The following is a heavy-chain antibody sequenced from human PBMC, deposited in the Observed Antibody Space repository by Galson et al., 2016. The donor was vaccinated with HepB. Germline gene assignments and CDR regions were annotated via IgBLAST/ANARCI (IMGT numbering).Heavy chain of an antibody. J-gene: IGHJ4*02. Sequence: ALVTPTQTLTLTCTFSGFPLTTRGMSVSWIRQPPGKALEWLAHIDWEDDIYYSTSLKTRLTISKDTPKNQVVLTMTNMDPVDTATYYCARIRYYYGSENYYIGFDQWGQGTLVTVSS. CDR2: IDWEDDI. V-gene: IGHV2-70*01. CDR1: GFPLTTRGMS. CDR3: ARIRYYYGSENYYIGFDQ. D-gene: IGHD3-10*01.